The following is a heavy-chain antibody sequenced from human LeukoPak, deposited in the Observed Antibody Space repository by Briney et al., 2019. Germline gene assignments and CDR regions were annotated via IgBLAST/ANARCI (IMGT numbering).Heavy chain of an antibody. V-gene: IGHV4-31*03. CDR3: ARVDDSGYGKFDP. J-gene: IGHJ5*02. D-gene: IGHD5-12*01. CDR2: IYYSGTT. CDR1: GGPISSGDYY. Sequence: SETLSLTCTVSGGPISSGDYYWSWIHQLPGEGLEWIGYIYYSGTTYYSPSLKSRVTISVDTSKNQFSLKLSSVTAADTAVYYCARVDDSGYGKFDPWGQGTLVSVSS.